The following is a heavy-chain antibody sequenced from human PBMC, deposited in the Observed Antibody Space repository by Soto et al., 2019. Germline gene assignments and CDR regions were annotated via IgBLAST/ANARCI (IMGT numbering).Heavy chain of an antibody. CDR1: GFTFGDYA. CDR3: TRDYDFWSGYYMPPERMDV. CDR2: IRSKAYGGTT. V-gene: IGHV3-49*04. Sequence: GGSLRLSCTASGFTFGDYAMSWVRQAPGKGLEWVGFIRSKAYGGTTEYAASVKGRFTISRDDSKSIAYLQMNSLKTEDAAVYYCTRDYDFWSGYYMPPERMDVWGQGTTVTVS. D-gene: IGHD3-3*01. J-gene: IGHJ6*02.